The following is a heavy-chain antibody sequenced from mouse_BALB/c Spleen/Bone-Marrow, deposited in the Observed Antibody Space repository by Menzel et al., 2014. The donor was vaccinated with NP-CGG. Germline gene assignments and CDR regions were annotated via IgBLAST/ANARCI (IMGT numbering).Heavy chain of an antibody. D-gene: IGHD3-2*01. Sequence: QVQLQQPGAELMKPGASVKISCKATGYTFSSYWIEWVKQRPGHGLEWIGEILPGGDSTNYNENFKGKATFTADTSSNTAYMQLNSLTSEDSAVYFCARDSSDYLAWFAYWGQGTLVTVSA. CDR3: ARDSSDYLAWFAY. J-gene: IGHJ3*01. CDR1: GYTFSSYW. V-gene: IGHV1-9*01. CDR2: ILPGGDST.